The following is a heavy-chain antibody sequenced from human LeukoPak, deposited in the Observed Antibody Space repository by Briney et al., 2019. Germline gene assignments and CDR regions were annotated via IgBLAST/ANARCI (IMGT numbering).Heavy chain of an antibody. V-gene: IGHV3-30*18. J-gene: IGHJ6*04. CDR1: GFTFSSYG. D-gene: IGHD4-17*01. Sequence: PGGSLRLSCAASGFTFSSYGMHRVRQAPGKGLEWVAVISYDGSNKYYADSVKGRFTISRDNSKNTLYLQMNSLRAEDTAVYYCAKDGESTGAADVWGKGTTVTVSS. CDR2: ISYDGSNK. CDR3: AKDGESTGAADV.